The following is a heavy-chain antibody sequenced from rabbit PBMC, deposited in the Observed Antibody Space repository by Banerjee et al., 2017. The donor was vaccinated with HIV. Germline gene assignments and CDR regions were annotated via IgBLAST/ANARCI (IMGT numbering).Heavy chain of an antibody. CDR3: ARGTGGAGDGLNL. CDR1: GFSFSSSYY. J-gene: IGHJ4*01. CDR2: IYTNSGNT. V-gene: IGHV1S45*01. Sequence: QEQLEESGGDLVKPGASLTLTCTASGFSFSSSYYMCWVRQAPGKGLELIACIYTNSGNTYYASWAKGRFTISKTSSTSVTLQMTSLTAADTATYFCARGTGGAGDGLNLWGQGTLVTVS. D-gene: IGHD4-2*01.